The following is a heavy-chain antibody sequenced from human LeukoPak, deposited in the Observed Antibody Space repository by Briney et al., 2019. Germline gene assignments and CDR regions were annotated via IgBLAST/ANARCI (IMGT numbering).Heavy chain of an antibody. Sequence: PGGSLRLSCAASGFTFSSYAMSWVRQAPGKGLEWVSAISGSGGSTYYADSVKGRFTISRDNSKNTLYLQMNSPRAEDTAVYYCAKGHDIVLMVYAIPADYWGQGTLVTVSS. V-gene: IGHV3-23*01. CDR2: ISGSGGST. CDR3: AKGHDIVLMVYAIPADY. J-gene: IGHJ4*02. CDR1: GFTFSSYA. D-gene: IGHD2-8*01.